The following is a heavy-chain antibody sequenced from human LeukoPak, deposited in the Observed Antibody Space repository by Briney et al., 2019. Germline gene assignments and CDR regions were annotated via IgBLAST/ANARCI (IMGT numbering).Heavy chain of an antibody. V-gene: IGHV3-21*01. Sequence: GGSLRLSCAASGFTFSSYSMNWVRQAPGKGLEWVSSISSSSSYIYYADSVKGRFTISRDNAKNSLYLQMNSLRAEDTAVYYCARALGYYYDSSGSNGAFDIWGQGTMVTVSS. D-gene: IGHD3-22*01. CDR2: ISSSSSYI. CDR1: GFTFSSYS. CDR3: ARALGYYYDSSGSNGAFDI. J-gene: IGHJ3*02.